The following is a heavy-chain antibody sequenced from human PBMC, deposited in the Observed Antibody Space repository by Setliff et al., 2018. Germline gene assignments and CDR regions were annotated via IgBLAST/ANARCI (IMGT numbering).Heavy chain of an antibody. V-gene: IGHV3-30*09. D-gene: IGHD6-13*01. CDR1: GFTFRTYG. Sequence: PGGSLRLSCAASGFTFRTYGIHWVRQAPGKGLEWVAVISYDGSDKFYADSVKGRFAISRDNSQNTLYLQMDSLRAEDTAVYYCAKMFGDYSSRWYGVGEDYWGQGTLVTVSS. CDR2: ISYDGSDK. CDR3: AKMFGDYSSRWYGVGEDY. J-gene: IGHJ4*02.